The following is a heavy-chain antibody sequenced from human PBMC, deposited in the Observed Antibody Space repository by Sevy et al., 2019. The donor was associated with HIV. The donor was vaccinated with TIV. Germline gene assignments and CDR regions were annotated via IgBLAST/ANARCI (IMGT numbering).Heavy chain of an antibody. D-gene: IGHD3-16*01. Sequence: GGSLRLSCVASTFTFSHYAMHWVRQAPGKGLQWVASISYNGEDENYADSVAGRFTISRDNPKKTLFLQMSSLSPEDTALYYCARDWGTPPTAILYHFDFWGQGIPVTVSS. CDR3: ARDWGTPPTAILYHFDF. CDR2: ISYNGEDE. J-gene: IGHJ4*02. CDR1: TFTFSHYA. V-gene: IGHV3-30*04.